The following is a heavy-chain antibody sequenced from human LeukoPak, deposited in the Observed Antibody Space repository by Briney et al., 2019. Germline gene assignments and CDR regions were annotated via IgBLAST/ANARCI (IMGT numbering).Heavy chain of an antibody. V-gene: IGHV3-30*02. CDR3: ATGYQYYDYYYMDV. J-gene: IGHJ6*03. CDR2: IRYDGSNT. CDR1: GFTFSTYG. Sequence: GGSLRLSCAASGFTFSTYGMHWVRQAPGKGLEWVAFIRYDGSNTYYADSVKGRFNISRDNSKSTLYLQMNSLRAEDTAVYYCATGYQYYDYYYMDVWGKGTTVTISS. D-gene: IGHD6-25*01.